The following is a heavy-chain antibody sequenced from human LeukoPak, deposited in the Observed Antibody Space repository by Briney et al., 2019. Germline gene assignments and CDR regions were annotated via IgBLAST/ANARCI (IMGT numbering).Heavy chain of an antibody. CDR3: AKDSSLSLISGYYFDY. CDR1: GFTFSSYT. CDR2: ISSTEGTT. V-gene: IGHV3-64*04. J-gene: IGHJ4*02. D-gene: IGHD1-14*01. Sequence: GGSLRLSCAASGFTFSSYTMNWVRQAPGKGLEHVSAISSTEGTTFYADSVKGRFTISRDNSKNTLYLQMNSLRAEDTAVYYCAKDSSLSLISGYYFDYWGQGTLVTVSS.